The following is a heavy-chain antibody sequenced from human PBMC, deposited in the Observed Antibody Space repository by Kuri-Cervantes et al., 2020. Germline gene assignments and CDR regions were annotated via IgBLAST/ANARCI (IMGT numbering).Heavy chain of an antibody. V-gene: IGHV3-7*01. J-gene: IGHJ4*02. CDR3: ARDFDDSSGYYETYFDY. Sequence: GGSLRLSCAASGFTFSSYWMSWVRQAPGKGLEWVANIKQDGSEKYYVDSVKGRFTISRDNAKNSLYLQMNSLRAEDTAVYYCARDFDDSSGYYETYFDYWGQGTLVTVSS. CDR1: GFTFSSYW. CDR2: IKQDGSEK. D-gene: IGHD3-22*01.